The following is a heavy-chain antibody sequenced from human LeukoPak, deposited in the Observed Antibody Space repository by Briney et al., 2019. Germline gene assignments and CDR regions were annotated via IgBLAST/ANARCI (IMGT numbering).Heavy chain of an antibody. Sequence: RGESLKISCQGSGYNFPTYNIAWVRQMPGKGLEWMGFIYPGDSETKYSPSFQGRVTISADKSMNTAFLQWSSLKAPDAAMYFCARQSIAGRDFDCWGQGTLVTVSS. D-gene: IGHD6-6*01. CDR2: IYPGDSET. J-gene: IGHJ4*02. V-gene: IGHV5-51*01. CDR1: GYNFPTYN. CDR3: ARQSIAGRDFDC.